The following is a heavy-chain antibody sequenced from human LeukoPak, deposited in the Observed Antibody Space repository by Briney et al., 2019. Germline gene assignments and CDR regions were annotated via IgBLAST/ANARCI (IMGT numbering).Heavy chain of an antibody. D-gene: IGHD3-10*01. Sequence: GGSLRLSCAASGFTFSSYAMSWVRQAPGKGLEWVSAISGSGGSTYYADSVKGRFTISRDNSKNTLYLQMNSLRAGDTAVYYCARSERPFTMVRGVPGRGAWYFDYWGRGTLVTVSS. CDR3: ARSERPFTMVRGVPGRGAWYFDY. CDR2: ISGSGGST. CDR1: GFTFSSYA. V-gene: IGHV3-23*01. J-gene: IGHJ4*02.